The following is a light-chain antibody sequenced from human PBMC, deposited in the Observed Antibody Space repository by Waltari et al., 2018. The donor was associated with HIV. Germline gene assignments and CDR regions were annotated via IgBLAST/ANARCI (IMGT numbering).Light chain of an antibody. CDR1: QSVLFTSNKKNY. V-gene: IGKV4-1*01. Sequence: VMNQSPYALVGSLGDRVTIHGKSSQSVLFTSNKKNYLAWYQQKPGQPPRLLVYWASTRESGVPARFSGSGSGTNFTLTISSLQAEDAAIYYCQQYFMTPPTFGQGTKVEI. CDR2: WAS. CDR3: QQYFMTPPT. J-gene: IGKJ1*01.